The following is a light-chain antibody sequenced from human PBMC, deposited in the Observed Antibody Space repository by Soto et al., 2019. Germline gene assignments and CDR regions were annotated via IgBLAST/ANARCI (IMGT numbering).Light chain of an antibody. J-gene: IGKJ4*01. CDR1: QSISSY. CDR2: AAS. V-gene: IGKV1-39*01. CDR3: QQSYSTIT. Sequence: DIQMTQSPYSLAATVGDRVTIPCRASQSISSYLDWYQQKPGKATKLLIYAASSLQSGVTLRFSGSGSGTDFTITISSLQPEDFATYYSQQSYSTITFGRGTKVEIK.